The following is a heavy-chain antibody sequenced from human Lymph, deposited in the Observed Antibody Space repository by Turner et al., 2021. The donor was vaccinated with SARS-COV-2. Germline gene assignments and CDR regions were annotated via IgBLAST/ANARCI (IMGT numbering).Heavy chain of an antibody. Sequence: QVQLVQSGAEVKKPGASVKVSCKVSGYTLTELSIHWMRQAPGKGLEWMGGFDPEDGETIYAQKCQGRVTMTEDTSTDTAYMELSSLRSEDTAVYYCATLKSNWKILTGRYYFDFWGQGTLVTVSS. J-gene: IGHJ4*02. CDR3: ATLKSNWKILTGRYYFDF. V-gene: IGHV1-24*01. CDR2: FDPEDGET. CDR1: GYTLTELS. D-gene: IGHD1-1*01.